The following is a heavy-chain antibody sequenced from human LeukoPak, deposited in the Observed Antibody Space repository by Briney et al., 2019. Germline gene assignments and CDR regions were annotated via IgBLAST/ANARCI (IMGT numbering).Heavy chain of an antibody. CDR3: ARLSKGRYFDYIFDY. Sequence: PSETLSLTCAVSGASVSDSSYYWGWIRQPPGKGLEWVGNIYYSGSTYYNPSLDSRVTMSVDTSKNQFSLKMGSVTAADTAVYYCARLSKGRYFDYIFDYWGQGTLVTVSS. D-gene: IGHD3-9*01. V-gene: IGHV4-39*01. CDR1: GASVSDSSYY. J-gene: IGHJ4*02. CDR2: IYYSGST.